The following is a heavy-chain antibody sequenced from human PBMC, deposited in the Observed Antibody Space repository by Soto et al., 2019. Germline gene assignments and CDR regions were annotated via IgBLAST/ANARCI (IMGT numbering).Heavy chain of an antibody. CDR2: IYYSGST. CDR3: AREVIGDEDYYDITNWFDP. CDR1: DGSVRNGMYY. Sequence: SETLSLTCSVSDGSVRNGMYYWSWIRQPPGKGLEWIGYIYYSGSTNYNPSLKSRVTISVDTSKNQFSLKLSSVTAADTAVYYCAREVIGDEDYYDITNWFDPWGQGTLVTVSS. D-gene: IGHD3-22*01. V-gene: IGHV4-61*01. J-gene: IGHJ5*02.